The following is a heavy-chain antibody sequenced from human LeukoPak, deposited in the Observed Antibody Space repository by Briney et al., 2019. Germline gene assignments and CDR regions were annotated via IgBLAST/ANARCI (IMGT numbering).Heavy chain of an antibody. J-gene: IGHJ4*02. D-gene: IGHD2-2*03. CDR3: ARVVIGVVPAARPFFDY. CDR1: GGSFSGYY. V-gene: IGHV4-34*01. Sequence: PSETLSLTCAVYGGSFSGYYWSWIRQPPGKGLEWIGEINHSGSTNYNPSLKSRVTISVDTSKNQFSLKLSSVTAADTAVYYCARVVIGVVPAARPFFDYWGQGTLVTVSS. CDR2: INHSGST.